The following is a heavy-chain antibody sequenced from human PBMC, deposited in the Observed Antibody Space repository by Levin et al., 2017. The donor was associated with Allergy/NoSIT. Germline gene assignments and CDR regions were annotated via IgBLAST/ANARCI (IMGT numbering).Heavy chain of an antibody. CDR2: IYYSGST. D-gene: IGHD5-18*01. CDR1: GGSISSYY. J-gene: IGHJ4*02. CDR3: ARTERGSYGSFDY. V-gene: IGHV4-59*01. Sequence: SETLSLTCTVSGGSISSYYWSWIRQPPGKGLEWIGYIYYSGSTNYNPSLKSRVTISVDTSKNQFSLKLSSVTAADTAVYYCARTERGSYGSFDYWGQGTLVTVSS.